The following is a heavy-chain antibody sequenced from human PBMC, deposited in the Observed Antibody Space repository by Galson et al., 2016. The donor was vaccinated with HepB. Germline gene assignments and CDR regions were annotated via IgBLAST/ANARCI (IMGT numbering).Heavy chain of an antibody. D-gene: IGHD6-13*01. CDR3: ARQTAAGTIDYYYYGMDV. CDR1: GYSFTSYW. V-gene: IGHV5-51*01. J-gene: IGHJ6*02. CDR2: IYPGDSDT. Sequence: QSGAEVKKPGESLKISCKGSGYSFTSYWIGWVRQMPGKGLEWMGIIYPGDSDTRHSPSFQGQVTISADKSISTAYLQWSSLKASDTAMYYCARQTAAGTIDYYYYGMDVWGQGTTVTVSS.